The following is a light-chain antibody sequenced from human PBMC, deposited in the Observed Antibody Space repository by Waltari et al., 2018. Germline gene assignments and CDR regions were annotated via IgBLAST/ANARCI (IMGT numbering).Light chain of an antibody. CDR3: SSYTSSSTYV. V-gene: IGLV2-14*01. Sequence: QSALTQPASVSGSPVQSITISCTGTSSDVAGFNYVSCYQQHPGKAPKLMICDVSKRPSGVSNRFSGSKSGNTASLTISGLQAEDEADYYCSSYTSSSTYVFGTGTKVTVL. CDR2: DVS. CDR1: SSDVAGFNY. J-gene: IGLJ1*01.